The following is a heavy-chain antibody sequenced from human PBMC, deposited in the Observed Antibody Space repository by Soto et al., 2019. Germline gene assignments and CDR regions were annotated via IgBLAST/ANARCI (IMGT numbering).Heavy chain of an antibody. CDR3: ARDRSSSSFFAFDI. J-gene: IGHJ3*02. Sequence: ASVKVSCKASGYTFTSYGISWVRQAPGQGLEWMGWISAYNGNTNYAQKLQGRVTMTTDTSTSTAYMELRSLRYDDTAVYYCARDRSSSSFFAFDIWGQGTMVTVSS. CDR2: ISAYNGNT. D-gene: IGHD6-6*01. CDR1: GYTFTSYG. V-gene: IGHV1-18*01.